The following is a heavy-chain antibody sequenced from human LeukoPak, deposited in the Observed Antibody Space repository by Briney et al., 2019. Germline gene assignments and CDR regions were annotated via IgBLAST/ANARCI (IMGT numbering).Heavy chain of an antibody. CDR1: GFTFSSYA. CDR2: ISGSGGST. CDR3: ARGATGTTFDY. Sequence: GGSLRLSCAASGFTFSSYAMSWVRQAPGKGLEWVSSISGSGGSTYYADSVRGRFTVSRDNSRNTLALQMNSLRAEDTALYYCARGATGTTFDYWGQGTLVTVSS. D-gene: IGHD1-1*01. J-gene: IGHJ4*02. V-gene: IGHV3-23*01.